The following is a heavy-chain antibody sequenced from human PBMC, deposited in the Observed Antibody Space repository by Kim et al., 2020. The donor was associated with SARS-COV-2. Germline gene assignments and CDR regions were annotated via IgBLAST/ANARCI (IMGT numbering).Heavy chain of an antibody. CDR1: GFTFSNYA. CDR2: IWYDGSNE. J-gene: IGHJ6*02. V-gene: IGHV3-33*01. D-gene: IGHD3-3*01. CDR3: ARDGFDFWSGSGCYYYYGLDV. Sequence: GGSLRLSCAASGFTFSNYAFHWVRQGPGKGLEWVASIWYDGSNEHYADSVKGRLTISRDNDKNTLNLQMNSLSAEDTAVYYCARDGFDFWSGSGCYYYYGLDVWGQGTTVTVSS.